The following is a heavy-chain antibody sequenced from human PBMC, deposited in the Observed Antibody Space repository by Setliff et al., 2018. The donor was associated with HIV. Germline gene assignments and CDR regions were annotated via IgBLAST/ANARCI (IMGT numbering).Heavy chain of an antibody. CDR1: GNTFSSHY. CDR3: ASKGGSGNYPDSDAFDI. J-gene: IGHJ3*02. Sequence: GASVKVSCKASGNTFSSHYMHWVRQAPGKGLEWMGLINPSGDITSYAEKFQGRVTMTRDTSTSTVYMELRSLRSEGTAIYYCASKGGSGNYPDSDAFDIWGQGTLVT. D-gene: IGHD3-10*01. CDR2: INPSGDIT. V-gene: IGHV1-46*01.